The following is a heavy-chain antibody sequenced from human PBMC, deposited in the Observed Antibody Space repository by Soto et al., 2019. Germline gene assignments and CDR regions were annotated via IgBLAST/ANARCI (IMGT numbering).Heavy chain of an antibody. CDR1: GDSISSQY. D-gene: IGHD6-19*01. CDR2: IYTSGGT. V-gene: IGHV4-4*07. J-gene: IGHJ5*02. CDR3: TREQSDDNYFDP. Sequence: PSETLSLTCTVSGDSISSQYWSWIRQPAGKGPEWIGRIYTSGGTNYNPSLKSRVTISLDKSKSQFSLRLISVTAADTAVYYCTREQSDDNYFDPWGQGTLVTVSS.